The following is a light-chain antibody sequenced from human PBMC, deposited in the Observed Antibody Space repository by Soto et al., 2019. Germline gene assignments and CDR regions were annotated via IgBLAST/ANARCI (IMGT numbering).Light chain of an antibody. CDR2: KAS. Sequence: DMQRTQSPSALSAYVGDRVTITCRASQSISSWLAWYQQKPGKAPKLLIYKASSLESGVPSRFSGSGSGTEFTLTISSLQPDDFATYYCQQYNSYPWTFGQGAKVDI. CDR1: QSISSW. J-gene: IGKJ1*01. V-gene: IGKV1-5*03. CDR3: QQYNSYPWT.